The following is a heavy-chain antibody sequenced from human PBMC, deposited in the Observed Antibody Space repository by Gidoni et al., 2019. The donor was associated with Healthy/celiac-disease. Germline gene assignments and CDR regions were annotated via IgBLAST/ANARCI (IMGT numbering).Heavy chain of an antibody. V-gene: IGHV3-23*01. J-gene: IGHJ3*02. CDR2: ISGSGGST. D-gene: IGHD2-15*01. CDR3: AKGGYCSGGSCYSDAFDI. CDR1: GVTFSSYA. Sequence: EVQLLESGGGLVQPGGSLRLPCAASGVTFSSYAMSWVRQAPGKGLEWVSAISGSGGSTYYADSVKGRFTISRDNSKNTLYLQMNSLRAEDTAVYYCAKGGYCSGGSCYSDAFDIWGQGTMVTVSS.